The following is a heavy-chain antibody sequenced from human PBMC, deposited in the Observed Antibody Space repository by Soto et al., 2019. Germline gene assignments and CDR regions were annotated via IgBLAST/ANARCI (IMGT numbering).Heavy chain of an antibody. Sequence: QVQIQQWGAGLLKPSETLSLTCAVYGGSFSDYYWSWIRQPPGKGLEWIGEINHSGRTNYNPSLKSRVTTSGDTSKNQFSLKLSSVTAADTAVYYCARSAGAVRSWYWYFDLWGRGTLVTVSS. D-gene: IGHD1-26*01. J-gene: IGHJ2*01. V-gene: IGHV4-34*01. CDR2: INHSGRT. CDR1: GGSFSDYY. CDR3: ARSAGAVRSWYWYFDL.